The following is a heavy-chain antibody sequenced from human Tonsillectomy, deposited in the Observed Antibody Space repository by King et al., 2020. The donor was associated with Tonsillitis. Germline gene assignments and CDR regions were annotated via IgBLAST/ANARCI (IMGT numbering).Heavy chain of an antibody. V-gene: IGHV4-30-2*01. J-gene: IGHJ4*02. D-gene: IGHD4-23*01. CDR1: GGSITSGGYS. CDR3: AIGLYYGGHYLDY. Sequence: LQLQESGSGLVKPSQTLSLTCAVSGGSITSGGYSWSWIRQPPGQGLEWIGFIYPGGSTSYNPSLKSRVTISRETSKNLFSLRLSSVTAADTAVYYCAIGLYYGGHYLDYWGQGTLVIVSS. CDR2: IYPGGST.